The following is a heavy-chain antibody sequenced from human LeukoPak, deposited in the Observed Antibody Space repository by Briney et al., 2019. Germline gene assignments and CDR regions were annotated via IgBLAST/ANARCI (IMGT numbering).Heavy chain of an antibody. J-gene: IGHJ4*02. CDR2: IYSGDSQT. CDR1: GYSFKYW. V-gene: IGHV5-51*01. D-gene: IGHD4-17*01. Sequence: GESLKISCKGSGYSFKYWIGWVRQMPGKGLEWMGIIYSGDSQTKYSPSPQGRVTISIDNSITTAYLQWSSLEASDTAMYYCASARHGDFVWDYWGQGTLVTVSS. CDR3: ASARHGDFVWDY.